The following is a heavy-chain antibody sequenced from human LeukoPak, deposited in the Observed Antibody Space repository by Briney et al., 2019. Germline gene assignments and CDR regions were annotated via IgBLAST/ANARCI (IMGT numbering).Heavy chain of an antibody. V-gene: IGHV3-21*01. D-gene: IGHD1-1*01. Sequence: KPGGSLRLSCAASGFAFSSYWMHWVRQVPGKGLEWVSCITGISDIYYADSVKGRFTISRDNAKNSVYLQMNSLRGEDTGIYYCARAIRLWGQGTLVTVSS. CDR2: ITGISDI. CDR3: ARAIRL. CDR1: GFAFSSYW. J-gene: IGHJ4*02.